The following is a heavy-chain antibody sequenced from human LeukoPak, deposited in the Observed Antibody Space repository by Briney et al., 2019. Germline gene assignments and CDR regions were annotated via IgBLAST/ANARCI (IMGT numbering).Heavy chain of an antibody. V-gene: IGHV3-7*01. CDR2: IKQDGSEK. CDR3: ARDDCSSISCYHNWFDP. J-gene: IGHJ5*02. D-gene: IGHD2-2*01. CDR1: GFTFSSYW. Sequence: GGSLRLSCAASGFTFSSYWMSWVRQAPGKGLEWVANIKQDGSEKYYVDSVKGRFTISRDNAKNSLYLQMNSLRAEDTAVYYCARDDCSSISCYHNWFDPWGQGTLVTISS.